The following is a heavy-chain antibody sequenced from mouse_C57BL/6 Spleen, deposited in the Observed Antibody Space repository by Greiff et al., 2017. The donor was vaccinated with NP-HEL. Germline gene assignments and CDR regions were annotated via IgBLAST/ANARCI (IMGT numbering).Heavy chain of an antibody. Sequence: EVQLVESGGGLVQPGGSLKLSCAASGFTFSDYYMYWVRQTPEKRLEWVAYISNGGGSTYYPDTVKGRFTISRDNAKNTLYLQMSRLKSEDTAMYYCARQGVVADWYFDVWGTGTTVTVSS. D-gene: IGHD1-1*01. J-gene: IGHJ1*03. CDR3: ARQGVVADWYFDV. V-gene: IGHV5-12*01. CDR2: ISNGGGST. CDR1: GFTFSDYY.